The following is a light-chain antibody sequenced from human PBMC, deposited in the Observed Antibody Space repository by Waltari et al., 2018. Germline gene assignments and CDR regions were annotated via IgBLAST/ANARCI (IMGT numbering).Light chain of an antibody. CDR3: TSYTSKNTFI. CDR2: AFS. V-gene: IGLV2-14*03. J-gene: IGLJ2*01. CDR1: ATDIGGYDY. Sequence: QSALTQPASVFGSLGQSVTISCTGTATDIGGYDYVSWYQQHSSKAPKLLTFAFSNRPSAISARFSASKSGNTASLSISGLQTEDEADYHCTSYTSKNTFIFGGGTRLTVL.